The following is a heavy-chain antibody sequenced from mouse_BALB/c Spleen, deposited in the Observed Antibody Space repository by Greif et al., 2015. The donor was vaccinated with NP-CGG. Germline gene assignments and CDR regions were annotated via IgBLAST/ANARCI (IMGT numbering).Heavy chain of an antibody. V-gene: IGHV5-4*02. CDR1: GFTFSDYY. D-gene: IGHD1-1*01. CDR3: ARGYYGGGAMDY. J-gene: IGHJ4*01. CDR2: ISDGGSYT. Sequence: EVMLVESGGGLVKPGGSLKLSCAASGFTFSDYYMYWVRQTPEKRLEWVATISDGGSYTYYPDSVKGRFTISRDNAKNNLYLQMSSLKSEDTAMYYCARGYYGGGAMDYWGQGTSVTVSS.